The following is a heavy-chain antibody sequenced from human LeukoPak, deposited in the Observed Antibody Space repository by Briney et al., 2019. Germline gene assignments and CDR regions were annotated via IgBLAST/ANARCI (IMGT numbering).Heavy chain of an antibody. CDR3: ARGRRGVGY. CDR2: INHSGST. D-gene: IGHD3-16*01. CDR1: GGSFSGYY. Sequence: PSETLSLTCAVYGGSFSGYYWSWIRQPPGKGLEWIGEINHSGSTNYNPSLKSRVTISVDTSKNQFSLKLSSVTAADTAVYYCARGRRGVGYWGQGTLVTVSS. V-gene: IGHV4-34*01. J-gene: IGHJ4*02.